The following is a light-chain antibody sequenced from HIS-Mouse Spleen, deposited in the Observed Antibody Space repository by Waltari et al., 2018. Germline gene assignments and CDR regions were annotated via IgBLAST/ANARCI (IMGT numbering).Light chain of an antibody. J-gene: IGLJ2*01. CDR1: ALPKKY. V-gene: IGLV3-10*01. CDR3: YSTDSSGNHRV. Sequence: SYELTQPPSVSVSPGHTARITCSGDALPKKYCDWYQQKSGQAPVLVIYEDSKRPSGIPERFSGSSSGTMATLTISGAQVEDEADYYCYSTDSSGNHRVFGGGTKLTVL. CDR2: EDS.